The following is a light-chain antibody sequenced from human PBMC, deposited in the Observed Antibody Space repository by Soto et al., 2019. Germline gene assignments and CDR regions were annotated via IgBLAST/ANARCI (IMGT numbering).Light chain of an antibody. Sequence: QSALTQPASVSGSPGQSITISCTGTSSDVGSYNLVSWYQQHAGKAPKLMIYEGSKRPSGVSNRFSGSKSGNTASLTISGLQAEDEADYYCCSYAGSSTWVFGVGTKLTVL. CDR3: CSYAGSSTWV. CDR1: SSDVGSYNL. CDR2: EGS. J-gene: IGLJ3*02. V-gene: IGLV2-23*01.